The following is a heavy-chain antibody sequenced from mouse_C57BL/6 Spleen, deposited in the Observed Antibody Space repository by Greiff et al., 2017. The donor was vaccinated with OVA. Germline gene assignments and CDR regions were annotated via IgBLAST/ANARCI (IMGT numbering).Heavy chain of an antibody. J-gene: IGHJ3*01. D-gene: IGHD2-4*01. CDR3: ARNDYDVSFAY. Sequence: VHVKQSGPELVKPGASVKISCKASGYSFTGYYMNWVKQSPEKSLEWIGEINPSTGGTTYNQKFKAKATLTVDKSSSTAYMQLKSLTSEDSAVYYCARNDYDVSFAYWGQGTLVTVSA. CDR2: INPSTGGT. V-gene: IGHV1-42*01. CDR1: GYSFTGYY.